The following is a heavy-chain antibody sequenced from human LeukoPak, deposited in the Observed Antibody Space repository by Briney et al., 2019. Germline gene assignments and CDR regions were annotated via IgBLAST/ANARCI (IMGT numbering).Heavy chain of an antibody. Sequence: PGGSLRLSCAASGFTFSSYRMHWVRQTPGKGLVWVSLIDSDGSGPTYADSVKGRFTISRDNSKNTLYLQMNSLRAEDTAVYYCARDSIAVTGDFDFWGQGTLVTVSS. CDR2: IDSDGSGP. D-gene: IGHD6-19*01. V-gene: IGHV3-74*01. CDR3: ARDSIAVTGDFDF. J-gene: IGHJ4*02. CDR1: GFTFSSYR.